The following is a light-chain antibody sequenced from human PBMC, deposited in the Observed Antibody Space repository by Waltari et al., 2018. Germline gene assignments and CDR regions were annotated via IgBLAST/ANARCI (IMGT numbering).Light chain of an antibody. V-gene: IGKV1-9*01. Sequence: DIQLTQSPSFLSASVGDGVTTTCRASQGISSYLAWYQQQPGKAPKLLIYAASTLQSGVPSRFSGSGSGTEFPLTISSLQFEDSATYYCQQFNSYPLTFGPGTKVEIK. J-gene: IGKJ3*01. CDR3: QQFNSYPLT. CDR1: QGISSY. CDR2: AAS.